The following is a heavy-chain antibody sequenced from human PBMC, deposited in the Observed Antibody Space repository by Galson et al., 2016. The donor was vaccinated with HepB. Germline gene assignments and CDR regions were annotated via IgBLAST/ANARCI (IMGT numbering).Heavy chain of an antibody. CDR1: GFTVSSNY. V-gene: IGHV3-66*01. CDR3: ARDMYTTARDY. J-gene: IGHJ4*02. D-gene: IGHD2/OR15-2a*01. Sequence: SLRLSCAASGFTVSSNYMSWVRQAPGKGLEWVSVIYSDGRTYYADSVKGRFTISRDNSKNTVYLRMSNLRAEDTAVYYCARDMYTTARDYWGQGTLVTVSS. CDR2: IYSDGRT.